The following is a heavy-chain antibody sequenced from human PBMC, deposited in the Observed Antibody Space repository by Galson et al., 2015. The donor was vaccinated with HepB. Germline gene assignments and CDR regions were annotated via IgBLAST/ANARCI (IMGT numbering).Heavy chain of an antibody. V-gene: IGHV1-69*08. Sequence: SVKVSCKASGGTFNSYPITWVRQAPGQGLEWLGRIIPILGTTKYSQKSQDRVTITADKSTGTAYMELTDLTSEDTAIYYCARVGGRGHSVDYWGQGSQVTVSS. CDR1: GGTFNSYP. J-gene: IGHJ4*02. CDR3: ARVGGRGHSVDY. CDR2: IIPILGTT. D-gene: IGHD2-15*01.